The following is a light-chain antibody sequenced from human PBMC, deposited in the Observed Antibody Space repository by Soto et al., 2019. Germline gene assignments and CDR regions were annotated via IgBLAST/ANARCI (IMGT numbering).Light chain of an antibody. CDR2: DAS. Sequence: DIHMTQSPSTLSASVGDRVTITCRASQNVNSWLAWYQQKPGKAPKLLIYDASNLETGVPSRFSGRGSGTDFTFTISSLQPEDFATYYCQQYDNLPSFTFGPGTKVDIK. J-gene: IGKJ3*01. CDR1: QNVNSW. CDR3: QQYDNLPSFT. V-gene: IGKV1-33*01.